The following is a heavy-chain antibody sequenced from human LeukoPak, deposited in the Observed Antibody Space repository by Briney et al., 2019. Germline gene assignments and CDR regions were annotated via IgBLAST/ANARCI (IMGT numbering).Heavy chain of an antibody. V-gene: IGHV3-30-3*01. D-gene: IGHD6-13*01. CDR3: ARGGPSIAAAGTGY. CDR1: GFTFSSYA. J-gene: IGHJ4*02. CDR2: ISYDGSNK. Sequence: GGSLRLSCAASGFTFSSYAMHWVRQAPGKGLEWVAVISYDGSNKYYADSVKGRFTISRDNSKNMLYLQMNSLRAEDTAVYYCARGGPSIAAAGTGYWGQGTLVTVSS.